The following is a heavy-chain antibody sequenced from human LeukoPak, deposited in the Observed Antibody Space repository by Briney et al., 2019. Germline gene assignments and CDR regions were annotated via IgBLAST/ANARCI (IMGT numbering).Heavy chain of an antibody. V-gene: IGHV3-23*01. CDR2: ISGRGASK. Sequence: GGSLRLSCAVSGLTFNNYAMSWVRQAPGKGLEWVSGISGRGASKYYADSVKGRFTISRDNSKNMLYLQMNSLTAEDTAVYYCAKDKDYYDSSGFHHTGALDYWGQGTLVTVSS. D-gene: IGHD3-22*01. CDR3: AKDKDYYDSSGFHHTGALDY. J-gene: IGHJ4*02. CDR1: GLTFNNYA.